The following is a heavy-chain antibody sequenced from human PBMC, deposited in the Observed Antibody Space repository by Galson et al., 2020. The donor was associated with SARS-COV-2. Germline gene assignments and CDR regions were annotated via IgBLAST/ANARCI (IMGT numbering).Heavy chain of an antibody. V-gene: IGHV4-4*02. Sequence: SETLSLTCSVSGDSISSSNWWRGVRPSPGKGLEWIGEIYHSGNTNYNPSLKSRVTISVDKSKNQFSLKLTSVTAADTALYYCARDQRYYGSGSYLDYWGQGALVTVSS. CDR2: IYHSGNT. CDR3: ARDQRYYGSGSYLDY. CDR1: GDSISSSNW. J-gene: IGHJ4*02. D-gene: IGHD3-10*01.